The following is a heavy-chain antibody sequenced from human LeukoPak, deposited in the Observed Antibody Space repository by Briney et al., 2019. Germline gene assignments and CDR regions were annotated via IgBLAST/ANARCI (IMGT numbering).Heavy chain of an antibody. Sequence: SVKVSCKASGYTFTSYAISWVRQAPGQGLEWMGGIIPIFGTANYAQKFQGRVTITADESTSTAYMELSSLRSEDTAVYYCARSPTLRYCSGGSCYPGNYYYYYMDVWGKGTTVTISS. V-gene: IGHV1-69*13. CDR2: IIPIFGTA. D-gene: IGHD2-15*01. CDR1: GYTFTSYA. J-gene: IGHJ6*03. CDR3: ARSPTLRYCSGGSCYPGNYYYYYMDV.